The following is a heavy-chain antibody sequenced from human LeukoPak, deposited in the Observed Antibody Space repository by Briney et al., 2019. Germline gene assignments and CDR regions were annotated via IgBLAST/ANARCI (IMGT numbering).Heavy chain of an antibody. Sequence: GGSLRLSCVASGFTFSKAWMSWVRQAPGKGLEWVGRVLSKTDGETTDYAAPVKGRFSISRDDPKNTVYLQMNSLNGDDTAIYFCTTTYRYWGQGSLVAVSA. J-gene: IGHJ4*02. V-gene: IGHV3-15*01. CDR1: GFTFSKAW. CDR3: TTTYRY. D-gene: IGHD3-16*01. CDR2: VLSKTDGETT.